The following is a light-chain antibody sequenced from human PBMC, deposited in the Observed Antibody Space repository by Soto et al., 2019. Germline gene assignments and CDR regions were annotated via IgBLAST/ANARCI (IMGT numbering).Light chain of an antibody. J-gene: IGLJ1*01. CDR2: DVG. Sequence: QSVLTQPASVSGSPGQSITISCTGTSSDVGAHNFVSWYQQHPGKAPKLMIYDVGNRPSGVSNRFSGSKSGNTASLTISGFQAEDVSDYYCSSFTAISTYVFGTGTKGTV. V-gene: IGLV2-14*01. CDR1: SSDVGAHNF. CDR3: SSFTAISTYV.